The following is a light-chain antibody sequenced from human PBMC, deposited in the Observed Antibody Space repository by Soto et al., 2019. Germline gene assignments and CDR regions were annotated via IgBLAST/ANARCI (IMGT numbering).Light chain of an antibody. V-gene: IGKV3-20*01. CDR1: QSFSNNY. CDR2: GTS. CDR3: QQYGSSGT. J-gene: IGKJ1*01. Sequence: EIVLTQSPCTLSLSPGERSTLSCSSIQSFSNNYLAWYQQKPGQAPRLLIYGTSNRATGIPDRFSGSGSGTDFTLTISRLEPEDFAVYYCQQYGSSGTFGQGTKVDNK.